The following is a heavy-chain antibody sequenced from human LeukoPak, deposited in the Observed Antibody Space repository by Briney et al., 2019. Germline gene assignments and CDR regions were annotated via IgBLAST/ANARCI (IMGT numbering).Heavy chain of an antibody. CDR1: GFTFSNYE. CDR2: ISSGGSSI. V-gene: IGHV3-48*03. D-gene: IGHD1-26*01. CDR3: ARVVSGNYAAYYFDY. Sequence: GGSLRLSCAASGFTFSNYEFNWVRQAPGKGLEWVSYISSGGSSIYYADSVKGRFTISRDNAMDSLYLQMNSLRAEDTAVYYCARVVSGNYAAYYFDYWGQGTLVTVSS. J-gene: IGHJ4*02.